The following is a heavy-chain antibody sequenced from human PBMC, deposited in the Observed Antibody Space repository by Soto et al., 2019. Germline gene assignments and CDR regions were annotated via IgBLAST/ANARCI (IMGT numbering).Heavy chain of an antibody. CDR2: ISSSSSYT. V-gene: IGHV3-11*06. D-gene: IGHD2-2*01. CDR3: ARRGVQYCSSTSCSDYYYYGMDV. CDR1: GFTFSDYY. Sequence: PGGSLRLSCAASGFTFSDYYMSWIRQAPGKGLEWVSYISSSSSYTNYADSVKGRFTISRDNAKNSLYLQMNSLRAEDTAVYYCARRGVQYCSSTSCSDYYYYGMDVWGQGTTVTVSS. J-gene: IGHJ6*02.